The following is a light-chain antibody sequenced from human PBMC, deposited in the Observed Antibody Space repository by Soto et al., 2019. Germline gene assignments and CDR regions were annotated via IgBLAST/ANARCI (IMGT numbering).Light chain of an antibody. CDR2: KAS. Sequence: IVLTQSPLSLPVTLGQPAPISCRSSQSLVHSDGNTYLNWFQQRPGQSPRRLIYKASNRDSGVPDRFSGSGSGTDFTLSISRVEADDVGVYYCMQGITFTFGQGTKVDIK. CDR1: QSLVHSDGNTY. J-gene: IGKJ1*01. V-gene: IGKV2-30*02. CDR3: MQGITFT.